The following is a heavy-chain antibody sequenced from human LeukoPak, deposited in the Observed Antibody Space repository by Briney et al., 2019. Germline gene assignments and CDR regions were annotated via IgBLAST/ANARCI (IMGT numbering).Heavy chain of an antibody. Sequence: PGGSLRLSCAASGFTFSNHGMNWVRQAPGKGLEWVSYISSSGSTIYYADSVKGRFTISRDNAKNSLYLQMNSLRAEDTAVYYCARGAGDYASYYYYMDVWGKGTTVTISS. CDR2: ISSSGSTI. CDR1: GFTFSNHG. CDR3: ARGAGDYASYYYYMDV. J-gene: IGHJ6*03. V-gene: IGHV3-48*04. D-gene: IGHD4-17*01.